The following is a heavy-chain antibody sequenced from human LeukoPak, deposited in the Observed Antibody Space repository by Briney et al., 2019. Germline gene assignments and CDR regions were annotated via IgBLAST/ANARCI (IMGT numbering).Heavy chain of an antibody. CDR2: INAGNGNT. D-gene: IGHD3-16*01. Sequence: GRSLRLSCAASGFTFTSYAMHWVRQAPGQRLEWMGWINAGNGNTKYSQEFQGRVTITRDTSASTAYMELSSLRSEDMAVYYCARGTPYGQFGYWGQGTLVTVSS. CDR1: GFTFTSYA. CDR3: ARGTPYGQFGY. J-gene: IGHJ4*02. V-gene: IGHV1-3*03.